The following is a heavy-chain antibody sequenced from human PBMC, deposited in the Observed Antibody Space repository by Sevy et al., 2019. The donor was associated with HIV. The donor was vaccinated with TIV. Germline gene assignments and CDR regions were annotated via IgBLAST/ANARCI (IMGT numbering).Heavy chain of an antibody. CDR3: ARDTGTWEYYFDS. J-gene: IGHJ4*02. CDR2: ITGSSNTI. V-gene: IGHV3-48*02. CDR1: GFTFSRHS. Sequence: GVSLRLSCVASGFTFSRHSMIWVRQAPGKGLEWISFITGSSNTIYYAESVKGRFTISRDNAKNSLYLQMSSLRHEDTAVYYCARDTGTWEYYFDSWGQGTLVTVSS. D-gene: IGHD1-26*01.